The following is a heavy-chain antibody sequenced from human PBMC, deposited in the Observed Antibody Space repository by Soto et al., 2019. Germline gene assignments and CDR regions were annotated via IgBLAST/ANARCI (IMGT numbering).Heavy chain of an antibody. CDR3: ARVEWELLYFDY. D-gene: IGHD1-26*01. V-gene: IGHV3-48*01. CDR1: GFTFSSYS. CDR2: ISSSSTI. J-gene: IGHJ4*02. Sequence: EVQLVESGGGLVQPGGSLRLSCAASGFTFSSYSMNWVRQAPGKGLEWVSYISSSSTIYYADSVKGRFTISRDNAKNSLYLQMNSLRAEDTAVYYCARVEWELLYFDYWGQGTLVTVSS.